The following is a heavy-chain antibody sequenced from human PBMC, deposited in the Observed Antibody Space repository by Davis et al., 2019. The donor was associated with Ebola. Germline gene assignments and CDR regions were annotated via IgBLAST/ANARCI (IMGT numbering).Heavy chain of an antibody. J-gene: IGHJ4*02. CDR2: IKEDGSEK. V-gene: IGHV3-7*01. D-gene: IGHD3-3*01. CDR3: ANLEWVNPDY. Sequence: LSLTCVASGFTFSRSWMNWVRQAPGQGLEWVASIKEDGSEKYHVHSVEGRFTISRDNAKNSLYLQMNSLRAEDTAVYYCANLEWVNPDYWGQGVLVTVSS. CDR1: GFTFSRSW.